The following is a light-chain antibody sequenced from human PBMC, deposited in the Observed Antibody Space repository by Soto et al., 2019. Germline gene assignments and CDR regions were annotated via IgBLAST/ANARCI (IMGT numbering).Light chain of an antibody. J-gene: IGLJ2*01. CDR3: CSYAGSSSFRVL. CDR2: DVT. Sequence: QSVLTQPRSVSGSPGQSVTISCTGTNSDVGTYNYVSWYQQHPGKAPKLIIYDVTKRPSGVPDRFSGSKSGNTASLIISGLQAADEAEYYCCCCSYAGSSSFRVLFGGVTKLTVL. CDR1: NSDVGTYNY. V-gene: IGLV2-11*01.